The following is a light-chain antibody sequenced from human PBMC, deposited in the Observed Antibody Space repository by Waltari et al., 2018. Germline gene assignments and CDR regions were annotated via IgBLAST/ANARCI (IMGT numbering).Light chain of an antibody. J-gene: IGKJ1*01. V-gene: IGKV2-28*01. CDR1: QSLLHSNGYNY. CDR3: MQALQTPWT. CDR2: LGS. Sequence: EMVMTQSPLSLPVTPGEPASISCRSSQSLLHSNGYNYLDWYLQKQGQSPQLRIYLGSTRASGVPDRFSGSGSGTDFTLKISRVEAEDVGVYYCMQALQTPWTFGQGTKVEIK.